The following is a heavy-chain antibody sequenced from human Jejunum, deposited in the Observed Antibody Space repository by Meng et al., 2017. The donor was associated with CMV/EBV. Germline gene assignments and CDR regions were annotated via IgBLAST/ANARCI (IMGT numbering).Heavy chain of an antibody. CDR1: GGYIRSKSYY. Sequence: TCTVSGGYIRSKSYYWGWIRQAQGKGLEWIGSIYYSGSTYYNPSLKSRVTISVETSKNQFSLKLSSVTAADTAVYYCARASGSYSYWGQGTLVTVSS. V-gene: IGHV4-39*01. D-gene: IGHD1-26*01. J-gene: IGHJ4*02. CDR3: ARASGSYSY. CDR2: IYYSGST.